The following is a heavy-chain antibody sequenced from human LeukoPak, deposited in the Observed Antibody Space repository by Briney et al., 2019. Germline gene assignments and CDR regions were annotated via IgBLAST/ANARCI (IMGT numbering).Heavy chain of an antibody. CDR3: AKAPKGSCSGAKCYTFDS. D-gene: IGHD2-15*01. J-gene: IGHJ4*02. V-gene: IGHV3-23*01. CDR2: IVGSGANT. Sequence: GGSLRLSCAASGFTFSSYAMNWVRQAPGTGLQWISSIVGSGANTYHADSVKGRFTISRDNSKNTLYLQMNSLRPEDTAIYYCAKAPKGSCSGAKCYTFDSWGQGTLVTVSS. CDR1: GFTFSSYA.